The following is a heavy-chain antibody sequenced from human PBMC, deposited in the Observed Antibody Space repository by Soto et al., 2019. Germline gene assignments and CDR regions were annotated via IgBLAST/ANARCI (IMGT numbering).Heavy chain of an antibody. CDR1: GYSFTSYW. Sequence: PGESLKISCKGSGYSFTSYWIGWVRQMPGKGLEWMGIIYPGDSDTRYSPSFQGQVTISADKSISTAYLQWSSLKASDTAMYYWETYRSRLKNAFDIWGQRKMVTVSS. CDR2: IYPGDSDT. D-gene: IGHD6-13*01. V-gene: IGHV5-51*01. J-gene: IGHJ3*02. CDR3: ETYRSRLKNAFDI.